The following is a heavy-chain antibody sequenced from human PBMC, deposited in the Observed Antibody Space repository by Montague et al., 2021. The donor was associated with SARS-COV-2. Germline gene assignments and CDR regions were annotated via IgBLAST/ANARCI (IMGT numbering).Heavy chain of an antibody. J-gene: IGHJ5*02. V-gene: IGHV4-61*02. CDR1: GGYISSGSYY. CDR3: AGDLSSRWSCWFDP. CDR2: IYVSGST. D-gene: IGHD6-13*01. Sequence: TLSLTCTVSGGYISSGSYYWSWIRQPAGRGMEWIGRIYVSGSTKYNPSLKSRVTISVDTSKNQFSLKVSSVTAADAAVYYCAGDLSSRWSCWFDPWGQGTLVTVSS.